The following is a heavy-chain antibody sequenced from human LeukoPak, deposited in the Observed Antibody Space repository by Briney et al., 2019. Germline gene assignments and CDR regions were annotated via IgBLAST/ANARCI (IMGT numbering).Heavy chain of an antibody. D-gene: IGHD3-10*01. Sequence: PGGSLRLSCAASGFTFTSHWMHWVRQAPGKGLVWVSRIRPDGRETNHADSVKGRFTISRDNAKNTLYLQMNSLGAEDTAVYYCGRGAVLGSGSVDYWGQGVLVTVSS. CDR1: GFTFTSHW. V-gene: IGHV3-74*01. CDR3: GRGAVLGSGSVDY. J-gene: IGHJ4*02. CDR2: IRPDGRET.